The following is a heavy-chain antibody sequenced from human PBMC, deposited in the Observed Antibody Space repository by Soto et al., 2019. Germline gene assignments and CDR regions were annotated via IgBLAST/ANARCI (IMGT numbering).Heavy chain of an antibody. CDR1: GGSFGSSA. Sequence: QVQLVQSGADVQKPGSSVKVSCKTSGGSFGSSAISWVRQAPAQGLEWMGEIIPVFDKANYAQNFQGRLTITADELTGTVFMELSSLRSEDKAVYFCARLRRDWGDAFDLWGLGTFVTVAS. J-gene: IGHJ3*01. V-gene: IGHV1-69*01. D-gene: IGHD3-16*01. CDR3: ARLRRDWGDAFDL. CDR2: IIPVFDKA.